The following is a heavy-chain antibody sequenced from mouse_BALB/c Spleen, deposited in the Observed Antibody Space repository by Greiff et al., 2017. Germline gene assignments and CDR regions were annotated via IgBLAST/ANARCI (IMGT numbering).Heavy chain of an antibody. J-gene: IGHJ2*01. D-gene: IGHD1-1*01. V-gene: IGHV5-12-2*01. CDR1: GFTFSSYT. CDR2: ISNGGGST. CDR3: ARLYYGSSYYFDY. Sequence: DVKLVESGGGLVQPGGSLKLSCAASGFTFSSYTMSWVRQTPEKRLEWVAYISNGGGSTYYPDTVKGRFTISRDNAKNTLYLQMSSLKSEDTAMYYCARLYYGSSYYFDYWGQGTTLTVSS.